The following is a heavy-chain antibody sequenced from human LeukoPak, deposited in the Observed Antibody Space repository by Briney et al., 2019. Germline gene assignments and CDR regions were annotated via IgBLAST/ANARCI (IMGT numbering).Heavy chain of an antibody. CDR3: ARERVDFGDWSRYYHYGMDL. CDR2: ISSSSRDT. J-gene: IGHJ6*02. Sequence: GGSLRLSCAASGFTVSSNYMSWVRQAPGKGLEWVASISSSSRDTYYADSVKGRFTISRDNAKKSPYLQMSSLRAEDTAVYYCARERVDFGDWSRYYHYGMDLWGQGTTVTVTS. CDR1: GFTVSSNY. V-gene: IGHV3-21*01. D-gene: IGHD4-17*01.